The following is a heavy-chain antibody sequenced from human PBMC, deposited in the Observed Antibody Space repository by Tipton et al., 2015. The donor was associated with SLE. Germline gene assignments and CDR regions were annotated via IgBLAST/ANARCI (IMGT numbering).Heavy chain of an antibody. CDR3: AGPHNTNLSYGMDV. CDR2: IIPILNIP. J-gene: IGHJ6*02. CDR1: GGTFSSNT. Sequence: QLVQSGAEVKKPGSSVRVSCKASGGTFSSNTISWVRQAPGQGLEWMGRIIPILNIPDYAQKFQGSVTISADKSNNTVYMELSSLRSEDTAVYYCAGPHNTNLSYGMDVWGQGTTVTVSS. V-gene: IGHV1-69*09. D-gene: IGHD2-8*01.